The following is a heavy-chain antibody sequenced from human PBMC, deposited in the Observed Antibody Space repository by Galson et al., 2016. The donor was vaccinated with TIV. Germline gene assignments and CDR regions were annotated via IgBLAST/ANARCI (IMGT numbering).Heavy chain of an antibody. Sequence: SLRLSCAASGFTFSHFGMHWVRQSPGKGLQWVSGITGNAVRTYYADSVKGRFTISRDNSKDTVYLQMNSLRAEDTAVYYCAKRDYYQSTDYFPLFDYWGQGSLVTVSS. CDR3: AKRDYYQSTDYFPLFDY. CDR2: ITGNAVRT. V-gene: IGHV3-23*01. J-gene: IGHJ4*02. D-gene: IGHD3-10*01. CDR1: GFTFSHFG.